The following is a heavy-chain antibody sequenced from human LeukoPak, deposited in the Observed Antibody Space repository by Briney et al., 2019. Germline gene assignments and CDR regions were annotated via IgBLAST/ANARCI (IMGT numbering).Heavy chain of an antibody. CDR2: VNSDGSTT. Sequence: GGSLRLSCAASGFPFSNYWMHWVRQAPGKGLVWVSRVNSDGSTTNYADSVKGRFTISRDDAKNSLYLQMNSLRAEDTAVYYCASQGGFDYWGQGTPVTVSS. V-gene: IGHV3-74*01. J-gene: IGHJ4*02. CDR3: ASQGGFDY. CDR1: GFPFSNYW. D-gene: IGHD2-15*01.